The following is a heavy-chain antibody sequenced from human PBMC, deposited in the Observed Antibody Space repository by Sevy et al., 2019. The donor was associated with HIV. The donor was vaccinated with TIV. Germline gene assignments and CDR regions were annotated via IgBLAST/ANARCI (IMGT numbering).Heavy chain of an antibody. CDR1: GFTFSSYA. CDR2: ISGSGGST. D-gene: IGHD3-10*01. CDR3: AKESRLLWFGEFKNPYYFDY. Sequence: GGSLRLSCAASGFTFSSYAMSWVRQAPGKGLEWVSAISGSGGSTYYADSVKGRFTISRDNSKNTLYLQMNSLRAEDMAVYYCAKESRLLWFGEFKNPYYFDYWGQGTLVTVSS. V-gene: IGHV3-23*01. J-gene: IGHJ4*02.